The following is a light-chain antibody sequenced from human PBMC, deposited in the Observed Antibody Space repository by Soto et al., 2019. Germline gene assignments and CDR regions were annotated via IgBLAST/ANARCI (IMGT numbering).Light chain of an antibody. CDR1: QNVYNN. CDR3: QQCRNWLST. J-gene: IGKJ4*01. Sequence: EIVMTQSPATLSVSPGEGATLSCKASQNVYNNLAWYQQRPGQPPRLLIYDASTRATGISARFSGSGYGTEFALTICIWQSEDFEVYFLQQCRNWLSTFGEWTSVDIK. CDR2: DAS. V-gene: IGKV3-15*01.